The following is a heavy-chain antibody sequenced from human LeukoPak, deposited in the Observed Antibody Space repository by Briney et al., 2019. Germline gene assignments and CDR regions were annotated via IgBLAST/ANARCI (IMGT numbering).Heavy chain of an antibody. CDR1: GFTFSSYA. Sequence: PGGSLRLSCAASGFTFSSYAMSWVRQAPGKGLEWVSAISGSGGSTYYADSVKGRFTISRDNSKNTLYLQMNSLRAEDTAVYYCAKAQSIVVVPAAIGLDYWGQGTLVTVSS. V-gene: IGHV3-23*01. D-gene: IGHD2-2*02. CDR2: ISGSGGST. J-gene: IGHJ4*02. CDR3: AKAQSIVVVPAAIGLDY.